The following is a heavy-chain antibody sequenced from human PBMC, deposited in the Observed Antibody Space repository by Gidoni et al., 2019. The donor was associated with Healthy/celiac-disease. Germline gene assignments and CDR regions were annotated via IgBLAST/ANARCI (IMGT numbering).Heavy chain of an antibody. CDR2: SSSSSSYI. J-gene: IGHJ4*02. CDR3: ARGRAIVVVPAATHLDY. V-gene: IGHV3-21*01. CDR1: GSPFSSYS. Sequence: EVQLVESGGGLVKPGGSLRLSCAASGSPFSSYSRNWVRQAPGKGLEWVSSSSSSSSYIDYADSVKGRFTISRDNAKNSLYLQMNSLRAEDTAVYYCARGRAIVVVPAATHLDYWGQGTLSPSPQ. D-gene: IGHD2-2*01.